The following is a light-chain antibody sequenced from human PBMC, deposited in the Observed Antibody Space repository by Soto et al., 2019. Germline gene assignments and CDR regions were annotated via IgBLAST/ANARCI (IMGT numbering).Light chain of an antibody. CDR1: QDIGTW. Sequence: DIQMTQSPSTLSASVGDRVTITCRASQDIGTWLAWYQQKPEKAPKVLIYRASHLESGVPSRFSASGSGTDFTLTISTLQPEDFATYYCQQSYSTQWTFGQGTKVDIK. CDR3: QQSYSTQWT. J-gene: IGKJ1*01. V-gene: IGKV1-5*03. CDR2: RAS.